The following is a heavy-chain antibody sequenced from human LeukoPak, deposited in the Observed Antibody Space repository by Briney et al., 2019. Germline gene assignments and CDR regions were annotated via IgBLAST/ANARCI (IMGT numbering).Heavy chain of an antibody. Sequence: GGSLRLSCVASGFIFNNYAMNWIRQAPGKGLEWVSSISSSTSYIYYADSVKGRFTISKDNAKNSLYLQMNSLRAEDTAVYYCARAGGSTVSHSDYWGQGTLVTVSS. V-gene: IGHV3-21*01. CDR3: ARAGGSTVSHSDY. D-gene: IGHD4-17*01. CDR1: GFIFNNYA. CDR2: ISSSTSYI. J-gene: IGHJ4*02.